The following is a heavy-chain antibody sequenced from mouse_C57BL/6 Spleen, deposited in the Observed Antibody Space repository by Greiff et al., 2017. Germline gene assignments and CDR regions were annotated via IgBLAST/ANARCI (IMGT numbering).Heavy chain of an antibody. J-gene: IGHJ3*01. CDR2: INPNNGGT. CDR1: GYTFTDYY. V-gene: IGHV1-26*01. Sequence: EVQLQQSGPELVKPGASVKISCKASGYTFTDYYMNWVKQSHGKSLEWIGDINPNNGGTSYNQKFKGKATLTVDKSSSTASMELRSLTSEDSAVYYCASRDSTGTWGFAYWGQGTLVTVSA. D-gene: IGHD4-1*02. CDR3: ASRDSTGTWGFAY.